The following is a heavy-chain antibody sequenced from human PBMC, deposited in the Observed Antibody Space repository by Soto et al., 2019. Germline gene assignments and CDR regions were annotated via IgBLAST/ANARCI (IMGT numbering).Heavy chain of an antibody. J-gene: IGHJ6*03. Sequence: SETLSLTCTVSGGSISSSSYYWGWIRQPPGKGLEWIGSIYYSGSTYYNPSLKSRVTISVDTSKNQFSLKLSSVTAADTAVYYCARLPGVVPSLWYMDVWGKGTTVTVSS. V-gene: IGHV4-39*01. D-gene: IGHD3-3*01. CDR3: ARLPGVVPSLWYMDV. CDR2: IYYSGST. CDR1: GGSISSSSYY.